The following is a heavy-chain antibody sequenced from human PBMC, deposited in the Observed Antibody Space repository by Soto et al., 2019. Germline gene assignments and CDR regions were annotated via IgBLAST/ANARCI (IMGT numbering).Heavy chain of an antibody. Sequence: EVQLLESGGDLVQPGGSLRLSCAASGFTFSSYAMSWVRQAPGKGLEWVSVISGSAGSTYYADSVKGRFTISRDNYKNTLYLQMNSLRAEDTAPYYCAKDLGRSYYYGLDVWGQGTTVTVSS. V-gene: IGHV3-23*01. CDR1: GFTFSSYA. CDR2: ISGSAGST. D-gene: IGHD7-27*01. CDR3: AKDLGRSYYYGLDV. J-gene: IGHJ6*02.